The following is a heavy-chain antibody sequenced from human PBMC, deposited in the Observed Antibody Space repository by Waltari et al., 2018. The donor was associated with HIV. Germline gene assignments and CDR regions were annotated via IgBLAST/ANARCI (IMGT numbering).Heavy chain of an antibody. CDR3: ATTRQWLVHSGLDV. J-gene: IGHJ6*02. CDR1: GYILTELS. CDR2: FDPEDRET. V-gene: IGHV1-24*01. D-gene: IGHD6-19*01. Sequence: QVQLVQSGAEVKKPGASVKVSCKVSGYILTELSIHWVRQAPGEGLEWMGGFDPEDRETIYAQKVQGSVTMTEDTSTDTTYMELSSLRSEDTAVYYCATTRQWLVHSGLDVWGQGTTVTVSS.